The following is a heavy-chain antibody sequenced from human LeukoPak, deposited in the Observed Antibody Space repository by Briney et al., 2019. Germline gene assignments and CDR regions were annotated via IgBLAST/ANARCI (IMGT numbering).Heavy chain of an antibody. J-gene: IGHJ6*02. CDR1: GLTFSSYA. D-gene: IGHD3-10*01. Sequence: PGGSLRLSCAASGLTFSSYAMSWVRQAPGKGLVWVSRINSDGSSTSYADSVKGRFTISRDNAKNTLYLQMNSLRAEDTAVYYCARDNTMVRGVISPYYYGMDVWGQGTTVTVSS. CDR3: ARDNTMVRGVISPYYYGMDV. V-gene: IGHV3-74*01. CDR2: INSDGSST.